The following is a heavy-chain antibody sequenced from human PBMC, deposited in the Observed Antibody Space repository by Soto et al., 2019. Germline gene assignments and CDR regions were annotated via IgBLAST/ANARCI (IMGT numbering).Heavy chain of an antibody. V-gene: IGHV3-74*01. CDR3: ARVSYDSSGYYYFDY. CDR2: INSDGSST. D-gene: IGHD3-22*01. CDR1: GFTFSSYW. J-gene: IGHJ4*02. Sequence: GGSLRLSCAASGFTFSSYWMHWVRQAPGKGLVWVSRINSDGSSTSYADSVKGRFTISRDNAKNTLYLQMNSLRAEDTAVYYCARVSYDSSGYYYFDYWGQGTLVTVSS.